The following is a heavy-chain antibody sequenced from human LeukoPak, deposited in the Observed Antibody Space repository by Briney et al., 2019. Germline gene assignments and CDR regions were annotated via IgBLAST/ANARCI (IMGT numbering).Heavy chain of an antibody. CDR3: ARDGSSGWTYNWFDP. CDR1: GFTFSSYW. J-gene: IGHJ5*02. D-gene: IGHD6-19*01. Sequence: PGGSLRLSCAASGFTFSSYWMHWVRQAPGKGLVWVSRINSDGSSTNYADSVKGRFTISRDNAKNSLYLQMNSLRAEDTAVYYCARDGSSGWTYNWFDPWGQGTLVTVSS. CDR2: INSDGSST. V-gene: IGHV3-74*01.